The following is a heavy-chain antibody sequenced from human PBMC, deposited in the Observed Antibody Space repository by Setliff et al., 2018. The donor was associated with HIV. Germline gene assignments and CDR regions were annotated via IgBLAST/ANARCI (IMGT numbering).Heavy chain of an antibody. V-gene: IGHV3-48*03. D-gene: IGHD3-3*01. J-gene: IGHJ5*02. CDR1: GFTFSTSE. CDR3: ARGGPLEWSYYPRPNWFDP. CDR2: IGSGEGAK. Sequence: HPGGSLRLSCAASGFTFSTSEMNWVRQAPGKGLEWVSYIGSGEGAKYYADSVKGRFTISRDTAKNSLFLQMSSLRVEDTAVYYCARGGPLEWSYYPRPNWFDPWGQGTLVTVSS.